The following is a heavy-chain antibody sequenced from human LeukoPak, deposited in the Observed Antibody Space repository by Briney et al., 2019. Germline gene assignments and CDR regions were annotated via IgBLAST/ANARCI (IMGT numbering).Heavy chain of an antibody. CDR1: GASITSYY. CDR3: ASEVVTSIEYFQH. J-gene: IGHJ1*01. CDR2: IYYSGST. D-gene: IGHD2-21*02. Sequence: SETLSLTCTVSGASITSYYWSWIRQPPGKALEWIGYIYYSGSTNYNPSPKSRVTISVDTSKNQFSLKLRSVTAADTAVYYCASEVVTSIEYFQHWGQGTLVTVSS. V-gene: IGHV4-59*01.